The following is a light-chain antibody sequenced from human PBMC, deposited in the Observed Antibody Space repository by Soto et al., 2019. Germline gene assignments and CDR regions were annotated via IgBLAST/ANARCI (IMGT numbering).Light chain of an antibody. V-gene: IGKV3-15*01. CDR1: QSVSNN. CDR2: GAS. J-gene: IGKJ1*01. Sequence: EIVLTQSPDTLSLSPGERATLSCRASQSVSNNYLAWYQQKPGQAPRRLIYGASTRATGIPARFSGSGSGTEFTLTISSLQSEDFAVYYCQQYSNWPPWTFGQGTKVDI. CDR3: QQYSNWPPWT.